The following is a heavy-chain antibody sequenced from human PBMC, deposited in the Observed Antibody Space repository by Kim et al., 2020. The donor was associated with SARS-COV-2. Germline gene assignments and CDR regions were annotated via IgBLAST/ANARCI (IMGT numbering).Heavy chain of an antibody. D-gene: IGHD3-10*01. CDR3: GRVGLLYGSGCNDVYY. Sequence: GGSLRLSCAASGFTFSSYAMHWVRQAPGKGLAYVSAIGSNGGTKYHAHAVKGRSTSTRDKYKNTPYLLMSSLRAEAVVVYYCGRVGLLYGSGCNDVYY. CDR2: IGSNGGTK. CDR1: GFTFSSYA. V-gene: IGHV3-64*01. J-gene: IGHJ6*01.